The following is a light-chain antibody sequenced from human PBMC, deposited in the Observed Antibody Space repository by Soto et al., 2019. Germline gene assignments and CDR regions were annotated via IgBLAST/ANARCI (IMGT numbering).Light chain of an antibody. J-gene: IGKJ5*01. CDR1: QGIGND. CDR2: AAS. V-gene: IGKV1-6*01. CDR3: QRGNSFPIT. Sequence: ASQLSQSPSSRSASVAYRFTISCHASQGIGNDLAWYQQKPGKAPRLMIFAASNLQSGVPSRFSGSGSGTDFTLTISRLQHEDFATYFCQRGNSFPITFGQGTRLEN.